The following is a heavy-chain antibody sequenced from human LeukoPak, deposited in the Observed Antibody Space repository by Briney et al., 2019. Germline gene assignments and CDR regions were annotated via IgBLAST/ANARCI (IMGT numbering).Heavy chain of an antibody. V-gene: IGHV4-34*01. CDR1: GGSFSGYY. Sequence: PSETLSLTCAVYGGSFSGYYWSWIRQPPGKGLEWLGEINHSGSTNYNPSLKSRVTISVDTSKNQFSLKLSSVTAADTAVYYCARVSYCSSTSCYAGPHFDYYYGMDVWGQGTTVTVSS. CDR2: INHSGST. D-gene: IGHD2-2*01. J-gene: IGHJ6*02. CDR3: ARVSYCSSTSCYAGPHFDYYYGMDV.